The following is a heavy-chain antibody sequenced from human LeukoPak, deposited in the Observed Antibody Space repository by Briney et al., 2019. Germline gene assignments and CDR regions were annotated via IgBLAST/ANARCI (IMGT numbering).Heavy chain of an antibody. D-gene: IGHD5-12*01. CDR2: ISGSGGST. CDR3: AKDNDGYETFDY. J-gene: IGHJ4*02. CDR1: GFTFSSYA. Sequence: GGSLRLSCAASGFTFSSYAMSWVRQAPGKGLEWVSAISGSGGSTYYADSVKGRFTISRDNSKNTLYLQMNSLRAEDTAVYCCAKDNDGYETFDYWGQGTLVTVSS. V-gene: IGHV3-23*01.